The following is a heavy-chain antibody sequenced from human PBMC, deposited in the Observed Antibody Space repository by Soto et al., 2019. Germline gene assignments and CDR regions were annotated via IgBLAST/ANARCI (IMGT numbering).Heavy chain of an antibody. CDR2: IYYSGST. V-gene: IGHV4-39*01. Sequence: SETLSLTCTVSGGSISSSSYYWGWIRQPPGKGLEWIGSIYYSGSTYYNPSLKSRVTISVDTSKNQFSLKLSSVTAADTAVYYCASLRGYSGYDLYYYYYMDVWGKGTTVTVSS. CDR3: ASLRGYSGYDLYYYYYMDV. J-gene: IGHJ6*03. CDR1: GGSISSSSYY. D-gene: IGHD5-12*01.